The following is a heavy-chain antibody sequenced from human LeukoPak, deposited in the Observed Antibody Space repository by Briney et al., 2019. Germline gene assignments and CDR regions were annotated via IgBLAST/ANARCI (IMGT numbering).Heavy chain of an antibody. D-gene: IGHD4-23*01. J-gene: IGHJ4*02. CDR3: ARRSSYGGYPDY. CDR2: LNSDGSST. Sequence: GGSLRLSCAASGFTFSSYWMHWVRQVPGKGLMWVSRLNSDGSSTTYADSVKGRFTISSDNAKNTLYLHMNSLRAEDTAVYYCARRSSYGGYPDYWGQGTLVTVSS. V-gene: IGHV3-74*01. CDR1: GFTFSSYW.